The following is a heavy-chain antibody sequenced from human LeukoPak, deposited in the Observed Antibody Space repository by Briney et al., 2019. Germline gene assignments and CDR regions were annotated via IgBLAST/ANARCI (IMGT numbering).Heavy chain of an antibody. V-gene: IGHV3-21*01. CDR3: ARDRYDSSGYYIDY. CDR1: GFTFSSYS. D-gene: IGHD3-22*01. J-gene: IGHJ4*02. Sequence: GGSLRLSCAASGFTFSSYSMNWVRQAPGKGLEWVSSISSSSSYIYYADSVMGRFTISRDNAKNSLYLQMNSLRAEDTAVYYCARDRYDSSGYYIDYWGQGTLVTVSS. CDR2: ISSSSSYI.